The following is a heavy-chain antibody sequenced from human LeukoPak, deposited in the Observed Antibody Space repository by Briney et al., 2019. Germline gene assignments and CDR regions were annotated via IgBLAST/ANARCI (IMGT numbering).Heavy chain of an antibody. CDR3: TSIVTDTGGNFGFDY. V-gene: IGHV3-73*01. Sequence: QPGGSLRPSCAASGFTFSGSAIQSVRQASGKGLGSLCRIRSKAYNYATAYADSVKGRLTISRDDSKNTAYLQMNSLKTEDTAVYYCTSIVTDTGGNFGFDYWGQGTLVTVSS. D-gene: IGHD4-23*01. J-gene: IGHJ4*02. CDR1: GFTFSGSA. CDR2: IRSKAYNYAT.